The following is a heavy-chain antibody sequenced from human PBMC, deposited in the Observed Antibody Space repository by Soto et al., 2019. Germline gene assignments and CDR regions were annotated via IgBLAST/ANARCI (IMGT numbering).Heavy chain of an antibody. D-gene: IGHD6-19*01. CDR3: ERILYSSGWYGDCDY. V-gene: IGHV3-53*01. CDR1: GVNRGSNY. CDR2: IYSGGST. Sequence: GRPLRVSSGVVGVNRGSNYMSWVSQENGKGLEWVSVIYSGGSTYYADSVKGRFTISRDNAKNSLYLQMNSLRAEDTAVYYCERILYSSGWYGDCDYWGQGTLVTVSS. J-gene: IGHJ4*02.